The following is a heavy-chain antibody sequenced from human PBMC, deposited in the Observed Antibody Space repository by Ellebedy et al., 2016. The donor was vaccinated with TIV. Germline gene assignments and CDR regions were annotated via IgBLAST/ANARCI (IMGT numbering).Heavy chain of an antibody. V-gene: IGHV3-30*18. J-gene: IGHJ4*02. CDR1: GFTFSRET. CDR3: AKVPVGFCSTGPCSYFHD. D-gene: IGHD2-8*02. CDR2: ILYDGSKR. Sequence: PGGSLRLSCPASGFTFSRETMNWARQAPGKGLEWVPVILYDGSKRYYVDSVKGRFTFPRDDSKKTLYLELKSLRPDDAAVYSCAKVPVGFCSTGPCSYFHDWGLGTLVTVSS.